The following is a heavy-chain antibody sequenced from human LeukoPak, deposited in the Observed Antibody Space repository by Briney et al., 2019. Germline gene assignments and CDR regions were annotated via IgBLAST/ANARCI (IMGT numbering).Heavy chain of an antibody. CDR3: ARDLRIVVAGDAFDI. J-gene: IGHJ3*02. CDR2: ISSSGSTI. Sequence: PGGSLRLSCAASGFTFSSYSMNWVRQAPGKGLEWVSYISSSGSTIYYADSVKGRFTISRDNAKNSLYLQMNSLRAEDTAVYYCARDLRIVVAGDAFDIWGQGTMVTVSS. D-gene: IGHD6-19*01. V-gene: IGHV3-48*04. CDR1: GFTFSSYS.